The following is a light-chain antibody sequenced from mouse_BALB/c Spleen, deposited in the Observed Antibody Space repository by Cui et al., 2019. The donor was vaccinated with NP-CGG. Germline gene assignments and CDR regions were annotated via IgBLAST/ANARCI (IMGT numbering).Light chain of an antibody. CDR3: ALWYSNHWV. CDR2: GTN. V-gene: IGLV1*01. CDR1: TGAVTTNNY. J-gene: IGLJ1*01. Sequence: QAVVTQESALTTSPGGRVTLTCRSSTGAVTTNNYANWVQEKPDHLFTGLIGGTNNRVPGVPARFSGSLIGDKAALTITGAQTEDEAIYFCALWYSNHWVFGGGTKLTVL.